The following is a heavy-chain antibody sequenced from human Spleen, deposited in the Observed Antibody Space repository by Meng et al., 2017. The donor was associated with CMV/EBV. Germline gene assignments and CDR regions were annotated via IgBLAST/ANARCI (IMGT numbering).Heavy chain of an antibody. J-gene: IGHJ6*02. V-gene: IGHV3-30-3*01. CDR1: GFTFSSYA. CDR3: ARDRCSSTSCYTPYYYYGMDV. Sequence: LSLTCAASGFTFSSYAIHWVRQAPGKGLEWVAVISYDGSNKYYADSVKGRFTISRDNSKNTLYLQMNSLRAEDTAVYYCARDRCSSTSCYTPYYYYGMDVWGQGTTVTVSS. CDR2: ISYDGSNK. D-gene: IGHD2-2*02.